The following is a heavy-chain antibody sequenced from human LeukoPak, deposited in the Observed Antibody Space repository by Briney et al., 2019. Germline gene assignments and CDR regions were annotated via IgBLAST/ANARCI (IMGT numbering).Heavy chain of an antibody. CDR3: ARSLLTTVTTFGY. V-gene: IGHV4-39*07. J-gene: IGHJ4*02. CDR1: GGSISSSSYY. CDR2: IHYSVST. D-gene: IGHD4-17*01. Sequence: SETLSLTCTVSGGSISSSSYYWGWIRQPPGKGLEWIGSIHYSVSTYYNPSLKSRVTISVDTSKNQFSLKLSSVTAADTAVYYCARSLLTTVTTFGYWGQGTLVTVSS.